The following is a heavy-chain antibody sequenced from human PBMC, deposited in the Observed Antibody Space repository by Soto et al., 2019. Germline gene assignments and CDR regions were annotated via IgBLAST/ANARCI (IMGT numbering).Heavy chain of an antibody. CDR3: ARASRQLVFFDY. J-gene: IGHJ4*02. V-gene: IGHV3-33*01. CDR2: IWYDGTNK. Sequence: QVQLVESGGGVVQPGRSLRLSCTASGFTFSTYGMHWVRQAPGKGLEWVAVIWYDGTNKYYADSVKGRFTISRDNSKNTLYLQMSSLRPEHTAVYYCARASRQLVFFDYWGQGTLVTVSS. CDR1: GFTFSTYG. D-gene: IGHD6-13*01.